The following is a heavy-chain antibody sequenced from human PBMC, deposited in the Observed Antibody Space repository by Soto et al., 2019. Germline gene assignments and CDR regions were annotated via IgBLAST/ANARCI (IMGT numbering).Heavy chain of an antibody. CDR2: ISAYNGNT. V-gene: IGHV1-18*04. J-gene: IGHJ4*01. CDR1: GYTFTSYG. D-gene: IGHD1-1*01. CDR3: ARDWSNWNDTKNDY. Sequence: APVKVSCKASGYTFTSYGISWVRQAPGQGLEWMGWISAYNGNTNYAQKLQGRVTMTTHTSTSTAYMELRSLRSDDTAVYYCARDWSNWNDTKNDYWGHGTLCTGSS.